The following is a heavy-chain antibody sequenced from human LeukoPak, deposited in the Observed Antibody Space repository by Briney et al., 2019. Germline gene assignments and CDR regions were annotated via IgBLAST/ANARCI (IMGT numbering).Heavy chain of an antibody. Sequence: GASVKVSCKASGYTFAYYFIHWVRQAPGQGLEWMGRINPNTGGAEYAPKFQGWVTMTRDTSISTAYVEVNRLISDDTAVYYCARDLTSTSNWEFDYWGQGTLVIVSS. J-gene: IGHJ4*02. CDR1: GYTFAYYF. CDR3: ARDLTSTSNWEFDY. V-gene: IGHV1-2*04. D-gene: IGHD1-26*01. CDR2: INPNTGGA.